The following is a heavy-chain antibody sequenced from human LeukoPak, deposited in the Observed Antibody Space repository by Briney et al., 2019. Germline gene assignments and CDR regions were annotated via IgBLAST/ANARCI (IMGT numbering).Heavy chain of an antibody. D-gene: IGHD2-2*02. CDR1: GFTFSSYA. Sequence: GGSLRLSCAASGFTFSSYAMSWVRQAPGKGLEWVSAISGSGGSTYYADSVKGRFTISRGNSKNTLYLQMNSLRAEDTAVYYCARDHTRWLRIPKDYWGQGTLVTVSS. J-gene: IGHJ4*02. V-gene: IGHV3-23*01. CDR3: ARDHTRWLRIPKDY. CDR2: ISGSGGST.